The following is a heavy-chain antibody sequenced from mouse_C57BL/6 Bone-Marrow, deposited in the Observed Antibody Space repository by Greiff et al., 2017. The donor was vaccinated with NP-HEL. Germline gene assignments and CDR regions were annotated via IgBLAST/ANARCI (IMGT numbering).Heavy chain of an antibody. V-gene: IGHV1-76*01. Sequence: QVQLQQSGAELVRPGASVKLSCKASGYTFTDYYINWVKQRPGQGLEWIARIYPGSGNTYYNEKFKGKATLTAEKSSSTAYMQLSSLTSEDSAVYFCARGGVLLLYWYFDVWGTGTTVTVSS. J-gene: IGHJ1*03. CDR2: IYPGSGNT. CDR3: ARGGVLLLYWYFDV. D-gene: IGHD1-1*01. CDR1: GYTFTDYY.